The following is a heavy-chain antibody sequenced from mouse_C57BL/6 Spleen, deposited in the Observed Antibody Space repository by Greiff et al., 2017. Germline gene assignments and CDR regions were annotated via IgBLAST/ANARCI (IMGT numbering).Heavy chain of an antibody. CDR2: ISGGGGNT. D-gene: IGHD1-1*01. V-gene: IGHV5-9*01. J-gene: IGHJ1*03. CDR3: ARHYYGSSYWYFDV. CDR1: GFTFSSYT. Sequence: DVMLVESGGGLVKPGGSLNLSCAASGFTFSSYTMSWVRQTPEKRLEWVATISGGGGNTYYPDSVKGRFTISRDNAKNTLYLQMSSLRSEDTALYYWARHYYGSSYWYFDVWGTGTTVTVSS.